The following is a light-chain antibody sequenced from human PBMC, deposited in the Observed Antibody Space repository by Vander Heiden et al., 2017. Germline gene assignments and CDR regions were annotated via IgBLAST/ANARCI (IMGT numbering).Light chain of an antibody. CDR3: CSYAGSYTWV. CDR2: DVS. Sequence: QSALTPPRSVSGSPGQSVTISCTGTSSDVGGYNYVSWYQQHPGKAPKLMIYDVSKRPSGVPDRFSGSKSGTTASLTISGLQAEDEADYYCCSYAGSYTWVFGGGTKLTVL. V-gene: IGLV2-11*01. J-gene: IGLJ3*02. CDR1: SSDVGGYNY.